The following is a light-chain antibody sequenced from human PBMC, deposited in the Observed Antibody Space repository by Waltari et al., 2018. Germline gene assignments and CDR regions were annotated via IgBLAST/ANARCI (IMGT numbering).Light chain of an antibody. CDR3: QTGGHGTWV. J-gene: IGLJ3*02. V-gene: IGLV4-69*01. CDR1: SGHSSNV. Sequence: QLVLTQSPSASASLGASVKLTCTLSSGHSSNVIAWLQQQPEKGPRYLMRVNSEGSHSRGDEIPDRCSGSSSGAGRYLTISSLQSEDEADYYCQTGGHGTWVFGGGTKLTVL. CDR2: VNSEGSH.